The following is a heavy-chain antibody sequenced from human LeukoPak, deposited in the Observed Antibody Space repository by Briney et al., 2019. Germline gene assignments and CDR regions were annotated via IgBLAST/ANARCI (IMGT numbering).Heavy chain of an antibody. CDR3: ARALGRDSYGYPPDY. Sequence: PSETLSLTCAVYGGSFSGYYWSWIRQPPGKGLEWIGEINHSGSTNYNPSLKSRVTISVDASKNQFSLKLSSVTAADTAVYYCARALGRDSYGYPPDYWGQGTLVTVS. CDR1: GGSFSGYY. CDR2: INHSGST. D-gene: IGHD5-18*01. J-gene: IGHJ4*02. V-gene: IGHV4-34*01.